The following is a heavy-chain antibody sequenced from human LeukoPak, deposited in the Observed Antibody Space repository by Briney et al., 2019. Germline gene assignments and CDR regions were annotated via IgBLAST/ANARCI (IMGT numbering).Heavy chain of an antibody. V-gene: IGHV4-39*07. CDR1: GGSISSGSYY. CDR3: ARGQIRGLGGNLGD. J-gene: IGHJ4*02. D-gene: IGHD3-16*01. Sequence: SETLSLTCTVSGGSISSGSYYWNWIRQPPGKGLEWIGEINHSGSTNYNPSLKSRVTISVDTSKNQFSLKLTSVTAADTAVYYCARGQIRGLGGNLGDWGQGTLVTVSS. CDR2: INHSGST.